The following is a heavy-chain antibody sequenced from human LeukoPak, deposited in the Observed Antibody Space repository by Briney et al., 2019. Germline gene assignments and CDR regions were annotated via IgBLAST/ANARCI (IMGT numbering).Heavy chain of an antibody. CDR2: INPNSGGT. J-gene: IGHJ5*02. Sequence: GASVKVSCKASGYTFTSYYMHWVRQAPGQGLEWMGWINPNSGGTNYAQKFQGRVTMTRDTSISTAYMELSRLRSDDTAVYYCARDGSSYGSGSYYNSYNWFDPWGQGTLVTVSS. CDR3: ARDGSSYGSGSYYNSYNWFDP. CDR1: GYTFTSYY. D-gene: IGHD3-10*01. V-gene: IGHV1-2*02.